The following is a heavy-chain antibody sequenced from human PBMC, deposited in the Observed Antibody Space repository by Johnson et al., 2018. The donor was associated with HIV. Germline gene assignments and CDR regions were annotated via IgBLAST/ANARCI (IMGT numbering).Heavy chain of an antibody. CDR2: IKQDGSEK. CDR1: GITVSSNY. J-gene: IGHJ3*02. V-gene: IGHV3-7*01. CDR3: ARDGGSTRGDAFDI. Sequence: VQLVESGGGLVQPGGSLRLSCAASGITVSSNYMSWVRQAPGRGLEWVANIKQDGSEKYYADSVKGRFTISRDNSKNTLYLQMNSLRAEDTAEYYCARDGGSTRGDAFDIWGQGTMVTVSS. D-gene: IGHD1-26*01.